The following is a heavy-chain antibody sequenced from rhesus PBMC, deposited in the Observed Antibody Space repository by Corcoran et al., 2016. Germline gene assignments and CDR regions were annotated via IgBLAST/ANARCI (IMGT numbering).Heavy chain of an antibody. J-gene: IGHJ4*01. Sequence: VQLQESGPGLVKPSETLSLTCAVSGGSISSNYWSWIRQPPGKGLEWIGRIAGCGGGTHYHPSRKRRDTISTDTSKNQFSLKLSSVTAADTAVYYCAAPLSGSYYYHYFDYWGQGVLVTVSS. CDR2: IAGCGGGT. D-gene: IGHD3-16*01. CDR3: AAPLSGSYYYHYFDY. CDR1: GGSISSNY. V-gene: IGHV4-173*01.